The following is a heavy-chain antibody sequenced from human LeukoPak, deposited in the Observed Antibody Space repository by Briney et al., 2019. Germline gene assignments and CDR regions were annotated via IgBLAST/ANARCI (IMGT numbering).Heavy chain of an antibody. Sequence: GGSPRLSCAASGFTFSSYWMHWVRQAPGKGLVWVSRINSDGGSTSYADSVKGRFTISRDNAKNTLYLQMNSLRAEDTAVYYCARDPTGDYFDYWGQGTLVTVSS. D-gene: IGHD1-14*01. J-gene: IGHJ4*02. V-gene: IGHV3-74*01. CDR1: GFTFSSYW. CDR2: INSDGGST. CDR3: ARDPTGDYFDY.